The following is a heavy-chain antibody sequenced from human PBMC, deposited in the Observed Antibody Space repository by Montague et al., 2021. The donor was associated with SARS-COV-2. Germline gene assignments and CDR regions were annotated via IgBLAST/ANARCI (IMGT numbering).Heavy chain of an antibody. Sequence: TLSLTCTVSGGSISSGGYYWSWIRQHPGKGLEWIGYIYYSGSTYYNPSLKSRVTISVDTSKNQFSLKLSSVTAADTAVYYCARASGKKTIVGVVISYFDDWGQGTLVTVSS. J-gene: IGHJ4*02. CDR2: IYYSGST. CDR1: GGSISSGGYY. V-gene: IGHV4-31*03. D-gene: IGHD3-3*01. CDR3: ARASGKKTIVGVVISYFDD.